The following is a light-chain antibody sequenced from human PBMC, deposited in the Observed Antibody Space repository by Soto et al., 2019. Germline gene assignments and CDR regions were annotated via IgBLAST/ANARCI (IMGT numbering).Light chain of an antibody. CDR3: QQYESLPLT. V-gene: IGKV1-33*01. J-gene: IGKJ5*01. CDR1: QDIKKN. Sequence: EIHMTQSPSSLSASVGYRFTITCQASQDIKKNLIWYQQKPGKAPKLPIYDASDLETGVPSRFSGSGSGTGFTFTISSLQPEDFETYYCQQYESLPLTFGQGTRLEIK. CDR2: DAS.